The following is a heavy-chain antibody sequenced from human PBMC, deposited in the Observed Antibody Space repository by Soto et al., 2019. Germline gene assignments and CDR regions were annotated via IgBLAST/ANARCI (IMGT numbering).Heavy chain of an antibody. CDR2: IYYSGST. CDR1: GGSISSGDYY. Sequence: SETLSLTCTVSGGSISSGDYYWSWIRQPPGKGIEWIGYIYYSGSTYYNPSLKSRVTISVDTSKNQFSLKLSSVTAADTAVYYCARTPVDYDFWSGYSKNFWFDPWGQGTLVTVSS. D-gene: IGHD3-3*01. CDR3: ARTPVDYDFWSGYSKNFWFDP. V-gene: IGHV4-30-4*01. J-gene: IGHJ5*02.